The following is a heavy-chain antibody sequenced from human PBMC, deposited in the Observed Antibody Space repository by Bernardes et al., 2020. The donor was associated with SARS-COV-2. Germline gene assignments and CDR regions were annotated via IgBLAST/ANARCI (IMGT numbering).Heavy chain of an antibody. CDR1: GVSISSYY. D-gene: IGHD6-6*01. V-gene: IGHV4-59*01. CDR3: ARSSIAARPDY. CDR2: IYYSGST. J-gene: IGHJ4*02. Sequence: SETLSLTCTVSGVSISSYYWSWIRQPPGKGLEWIGYIYYSGSTNYNPSLKSRVTISVDTSKNQFSVKLSSVTAADTAVYYCARSSIAARPDYWGQGTLVNVSS.